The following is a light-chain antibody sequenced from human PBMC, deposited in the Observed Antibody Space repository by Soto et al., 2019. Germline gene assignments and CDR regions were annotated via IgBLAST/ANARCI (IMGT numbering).Light chain of an antibody. CDR1: QSVSSN. Sequence: EIVMTQSPATLSVSPGERATLSCRASQSVSSNLAWYQPKPGQAPKLLISGASTRATGIPARFSCSGSGTEFTRTISSLQSKDFAVYYWQQYNNLPQYGFTFGPGTKVDIK. V-gene: IGKV3-15*01. CDR2: GAS. CDR3: QQYNNLPQYGFT. J-gene: IGKJ3*01.